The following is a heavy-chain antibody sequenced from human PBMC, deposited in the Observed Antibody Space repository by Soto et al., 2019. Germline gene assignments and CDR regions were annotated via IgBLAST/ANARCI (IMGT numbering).Heavy chain of an antibody. CDR3: ARDRGSDDPIDY. V-gene: IGHV3-33*01. CDR1: GFTLSSYG. D-gene: IGHD2-21*01. CDR2: IWHDGSNK. J-gene: IGHJ4*02. Sequence: QVQLVESGGGVVQPGRSLRLSCGASGFTLSSYGIHWVRQAPGKGLEWVAVIWHDGSNKYYADSMKGRFTISRDSSKNTLYLQMNNLRVEDTAVYYCARDRGSDDPIDYWGQGTLVTVSS.